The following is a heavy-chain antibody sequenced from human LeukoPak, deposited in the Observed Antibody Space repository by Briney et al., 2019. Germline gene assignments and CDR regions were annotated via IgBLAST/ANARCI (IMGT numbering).Heavy chain of an antibody. CDR2: IKQDGSEK. CDR1: GFIFSSYG. CDR3: AGFFYFFYMDV. J-gene: IGHJ6*03. V-gene: IGHV3-7*01. D-gene: IGHD3-3*01. Sequence: GGSLRPSCAASGFIFSSYGMHWVRQAPGKGLEWVANIKQDGSEKYYVDSVKGRFTISRDNAKNSLYLQMNSLRAEDTAVYYCAGFFYFFYMDVWGKGTTVTISS.